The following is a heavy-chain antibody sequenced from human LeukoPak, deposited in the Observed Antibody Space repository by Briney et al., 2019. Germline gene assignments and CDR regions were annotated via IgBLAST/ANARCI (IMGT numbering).Heavy chain of an antibody. Sequence: SVKLSCKASGGTFTSYAISWVRQAPAQGIEWMGGIIPNFGRANYEQKFQGRVTITADESTSTAYMELSSLRSDDTAVYSCAREKDNQGYFQHWGQGTLVTVSS. J-gene: IGHJ1*01. CDR1: GGTFTSYA. D-gene: IGHD2-15*01. V-gene: IGHV1-69*13. CDR2: IIPNFGRA. CDR3: AREKDNQGYFQH.